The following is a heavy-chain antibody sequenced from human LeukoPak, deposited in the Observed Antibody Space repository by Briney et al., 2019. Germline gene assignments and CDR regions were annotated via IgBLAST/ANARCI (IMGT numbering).Heavy chain of an antibody. CDR3: AREGAAGKYYYYYMDV. CDR2: INPKSGDT. D-gene: IGHD6-13*01. CDR1: GYIFTDYY. J-gene: IGHJ6*03. V-gene: IGHV1-2*04. Sequence: ASVNVSCKTSGYIFTDYYIHWVRQAPGQGLEWMGWINPKSGDTNSVQKFQRWVTMTRDTAINTAYLEWSSLKASDTAIYYCAREGAAGKYYYYYMDVWGKGTTVTVSS.